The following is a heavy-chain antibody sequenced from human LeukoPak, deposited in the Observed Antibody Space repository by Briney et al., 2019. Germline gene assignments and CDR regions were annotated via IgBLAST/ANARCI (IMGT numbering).Heavy chain of an antibody. CDR2: ISGSGGST. D-gene: IGHD3-22*01. J-gene: IGHJ4*02. Sequence: GGSLRLSCAASGFTFSSYAMHWVRQAPGKGLEWVSAISGSGGSTYYADSVKGRFTISRDNSKNTLYLQMNSLRAEDTAVYYCAKSKYYDSSGSSWGQGTLVTVSS. CDR1: GFTFSSYA. CDR3: AKSKYYDSSGSS. V-gene: IGHV3-23*01.